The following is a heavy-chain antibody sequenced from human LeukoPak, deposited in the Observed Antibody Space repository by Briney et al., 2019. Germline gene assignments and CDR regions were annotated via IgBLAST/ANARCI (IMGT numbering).Heavy chain of an antibody. D-gene: IGHD5-24*01. CDR3: ARHMRSEMATVSNCFDP. Sequence: GGSLRLSCAASGFTLSSYSTHWLRQAPGKGLEYVSAIRSNGGSTYYANSVKGRFTISRDNSKNTLYLQMGSLRSKDITVDYCARHMRSEMATVSNCFDPWGQGTLVTVSS. V-gene: IGHV3-64*01. CDR1: GFTLSSYS. CDR2: IRSNGGST. J-gene: IGHJ5*02.